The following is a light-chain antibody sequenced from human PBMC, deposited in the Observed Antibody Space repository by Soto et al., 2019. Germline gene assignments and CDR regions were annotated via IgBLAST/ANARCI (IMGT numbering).Light chain of an antibody. V-gene: IGKV3-15*01. CDR2: GAS. J-gene: IGKJ1*01. CDR1: QSVSSK. CDR3: QQYHDWPGT. Sequence: EIVLTQSPGTLSVSPGERATLSCRASQSVSSKLAWYQQKPGHAPRLLFYGASTGATGIPARFSGSGSETEFTLSISSLQSEDFAVYYCQQYHDWPGTFGQGTKVEIK.